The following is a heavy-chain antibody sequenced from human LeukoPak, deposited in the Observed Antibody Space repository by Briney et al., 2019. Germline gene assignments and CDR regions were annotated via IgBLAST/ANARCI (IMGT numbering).Heavy chain of an antibody. D-gene: IGHD4-17*01. CDR1: GFTFSSYG. V-gene: IGHV3-23*01. Sequence: PGGSLRLSCAASGFTFSSYGMSWVRQAPGKGLEWVSAISGSGGSTYYADSVKGRFTISRDNSKNTLYLQMNSLRAEDTAVYYCARAFDDYGDHFDYWGQGTLVTVSS. CDR3: ARAFDDYGDHFDY. J-gene: IGHJ4*02. CDR2: ISGSGGST.